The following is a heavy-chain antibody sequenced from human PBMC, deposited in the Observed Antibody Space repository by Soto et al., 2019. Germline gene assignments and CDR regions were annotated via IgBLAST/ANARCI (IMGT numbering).Heavy chain of an antibody. D-gene: IGHD2-15*01. CDR3: ARDSPGGGYYYGMDA. V-gene: IGHV1-69*05. CDR2: LVPVLGTS. J-gene: IGHJ6*02. Sequence: SVKVSCKASVGSFSSYAISWVRQAPGQGLEWMGGLVPVLGTSNSAQKFQGRVAFSTDDSTATAYMELSSLRSEDTAVYYCARDSPGGGYYYGMDAWGQGPTVTVSS. CDR1: VGSFSSYA.